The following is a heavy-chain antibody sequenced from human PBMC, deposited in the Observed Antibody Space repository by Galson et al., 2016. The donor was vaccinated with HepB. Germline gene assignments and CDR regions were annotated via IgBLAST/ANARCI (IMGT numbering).Heavy chain of an antibody. Sequence: ETLSLTCAVYGGSLSGYYWNWIRQAPGKGLEWVANIKQDGSEKYYVDSVKGRFTISRDNAKNSLYLQMNSLRAEDTAVYYCARVGWYGDGHPFPYWGQGTLVTVSS. D-gene: IGHD6-19*01. CDR2: IKQDGSEK. J-gene: IGHJ4*02. CDR3: ARVGWYGDGHPFPY. CDR1: GGSLSGYY. V-gene: IGHV3-7*01.